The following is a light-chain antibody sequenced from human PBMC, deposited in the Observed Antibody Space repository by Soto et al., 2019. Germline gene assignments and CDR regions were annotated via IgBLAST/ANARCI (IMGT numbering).Light chain of an antibody. V-gene: IGKV1-27*01. CDR1: QGISTY. Sequence: DIQMTQSPSSLSASVGDRVTITCRASQGISTYLAWYQQKPGKVPKLLIYAASTLQSGVPSRFSGSGSGTDFTLTISSLQPEYVATYYCQKYNSVPLAFCGGTKVEIK. CDR2: AAS. J-gene: IGKJ4*01. CDR3: QKYNSVPLA.